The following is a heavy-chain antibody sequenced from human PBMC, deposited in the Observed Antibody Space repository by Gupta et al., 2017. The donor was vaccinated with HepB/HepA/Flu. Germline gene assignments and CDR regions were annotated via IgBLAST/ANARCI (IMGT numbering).Heavy chain of an antibody. D-gene: IGHD3-16*02. CDR2: ISYDGSNK. CDR3: AKIYDYVWGSYRYTDFDY. V-gene: IGHV3-30*18. J-gene: IGHJ4*02. Sequence: GKGLEWVAVISYDGSNKYYADSVKGRFTISRDNSKNTLYLQMNSLRAEDTAVYYCAKIYDYVWGSYRYTDFDYWGQGTLVTVSS.